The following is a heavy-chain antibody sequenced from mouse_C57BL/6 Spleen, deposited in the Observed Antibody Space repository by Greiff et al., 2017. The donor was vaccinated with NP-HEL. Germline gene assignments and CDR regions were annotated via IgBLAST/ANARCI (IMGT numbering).Heavy chain of an antibody. CDR3: ARWSYYGSSYGGWFAY. Sequence: QVQLQQPGAELVKPGASVKMSCKASGYTFTSYWITWVKQRPGQGLEWIGDIYPGSGSTNYNEKFKSKATLTVDTSSSTAYMQLSSLTSEDSAVYYCARWSYYGSSYGGWFAYWGQGTLVTVSA. CDR1: GYTFTSYW. D-gene: IGHD1-1*01. J-gene: IGHJ3*01. CDR2: IYPGSGST. V-gene: IGHV1-55*01.